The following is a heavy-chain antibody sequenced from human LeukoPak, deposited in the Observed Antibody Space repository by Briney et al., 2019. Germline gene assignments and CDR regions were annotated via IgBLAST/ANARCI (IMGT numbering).Heavy chain of an antibody. V-gene: IGHV4-34*01. D-gene: IGHD6-19*01. CDR3: ARGGGFNCVWFNWFDP. CDR1: GGSFSGYY. CDR2: IDHSGST. J-gene: IGHJ5*02. Sequence: SETLSLTCAVYGGSFSGYYWSWIRQPPGKGLEWIGEIDHSGSTNYNPSLTSRVTISVDTSKNQFSLKLSSVAAADTAVYYCARGGGFNCVWFNWFDPWGQGTLVTVSS.